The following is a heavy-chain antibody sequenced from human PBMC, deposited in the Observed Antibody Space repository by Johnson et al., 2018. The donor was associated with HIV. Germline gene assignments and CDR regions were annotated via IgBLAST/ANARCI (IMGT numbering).Heavy chain of an antibody. J-gene: IGHJ3*02. V-gene: IGHV3-7*05. CDR3: ARVIGSYYDPRGAFDI. CDR2: IKQDGSEK. CDR1: GFTFSSYW. Sequence: VQLVESGGGLVQPGGSLRLSCAASGFTFSSYWMSWVRQAPGKGLEWVANIKQDGSEKYYLDSVKGRFTISRDNAKNSLYLQMNSLRAEDTALYYCARVIGSYYDPRGAFDIWGQGTVVTVSS. D-gene: IGHD3-10*01.